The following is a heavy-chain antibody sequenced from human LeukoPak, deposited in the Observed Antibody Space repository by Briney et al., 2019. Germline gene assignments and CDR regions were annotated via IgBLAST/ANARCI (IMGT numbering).Heavy chain of an antibody. D-gene: IGHD2-2*02. J-gene: IGHJ4*02. Sequence: ASVKVSCKASGYTFTGYYMHWVRQAPGQGLEWMGWINPNSGGTNYAQKFQGRVTMTRDTSISTAYMELSRLRSDDTAVYYCATEGDIVVVPAAILGYWGQGTLVTVSS. V-gene: IGHV1-2*02. CDR2: INPNSGGT. CDR3: ATEGDIVVVPAAILGY. CDR1: GYTFTGYY.